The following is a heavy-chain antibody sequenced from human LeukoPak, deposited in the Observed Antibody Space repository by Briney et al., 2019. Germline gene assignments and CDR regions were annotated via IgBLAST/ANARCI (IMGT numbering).Heavy chain of an antibody. V-gene: IGHV4-4*02. CDR3: ARSAIAAAGWYFDY. CDR2: IYYSGST. J-gene: IGHJ4*02. Sequence: GSLRLSCAASGFTFSSYWMSWVRQAPGKGLEWIGNIYYSGSTYYNPSLKSRVTISVDTSKSQFSLKVRSVTAADTAVYYCARSAIAAAGWYFDYWGQGTLVTVSS. D-gene: IGHD6-13*01. CDR1: GFTFSSYW.